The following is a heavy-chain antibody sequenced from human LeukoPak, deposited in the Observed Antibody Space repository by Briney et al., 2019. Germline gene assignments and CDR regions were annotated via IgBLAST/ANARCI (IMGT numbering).Heavy chain of an antibody. Sequence: SETLSLTCAVSGVSIGSGGYWSWVRQPPGKGLEWIGQIFYIGSAHYNPSFESRVIMSIDNSRNQLSLRFNSVTAADTAVYYCARHGSYSLAFWGQGALVTVSS. CDR1: GVSIGSGGY. CDR3: ARHGSYSLAF. J-gene: IGHJ4*02. D-gene: IGHD2-15*01. CDR2: IFYIGSA. V-gene: IGHV4-4*02.